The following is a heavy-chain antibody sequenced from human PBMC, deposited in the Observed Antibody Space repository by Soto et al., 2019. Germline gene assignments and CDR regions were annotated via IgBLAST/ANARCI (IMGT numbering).Heavy chain of an antibody. D-gene: IGHD3-16*02. CDR2: ISYSGTT. CDR1: GGSVSSGSYY. CDR3: ARALNRFAERYFDL. J-gene: IGHJ2*01. Sequence: QVQLQEPGPGLVKPSEPLSLTCTVSGGSVSSGSYYWTWIRQPPGKGLEWIGYISYSGTTNYNPSLKSRVTISVDTSSNQFFLKLSSLTAADTAVYFCARALNRFAERYFDLWGRGTLVTVSS. V-gene: IGHV4-61*01.